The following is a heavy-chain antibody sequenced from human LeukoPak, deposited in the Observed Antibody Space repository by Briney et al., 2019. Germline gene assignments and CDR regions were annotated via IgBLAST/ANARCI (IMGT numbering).Heavy chain of an antibody. Sequence: SSETLSLTCTVSGGSISSYYWSWIRQPPGKGLEWIGEINHSGSTNYKPSLKSRVTISVDTSKNQFSLKLSSVTAADTAVYYCARRGSSWYVGYFQHWGQGTLVTVSS. V-gene: IGHV4-34*01. CDR2: INHSGST. CDR1: GGSISSYY. D-gene: IGHD6-13*01. J-gene: IGHJ1*01. CDR3: ARRGSSWYVGYFQH.